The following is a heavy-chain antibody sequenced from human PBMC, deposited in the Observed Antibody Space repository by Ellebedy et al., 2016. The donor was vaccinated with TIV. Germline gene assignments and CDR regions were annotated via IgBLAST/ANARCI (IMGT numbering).Heavy chain of an antibody. CDR1: GYIFTKFA. Sequence: AASVKVSCKASGYIFTKFAIHWLRQAPGQRLEWMGWINVGNGNTKYSQAFQGRVSITRDTAATTAFMELSSLRSEDTAVYYCAKVGEYGDYDFEYWGQGTLVSVSS. D-gene: IGHD4-17*01. V-gene: IGHV1-3*01. CDR2: INVGNGNT. CDR3: AKVGEYGDYDFEY. J-gene: IGHJ4*02.